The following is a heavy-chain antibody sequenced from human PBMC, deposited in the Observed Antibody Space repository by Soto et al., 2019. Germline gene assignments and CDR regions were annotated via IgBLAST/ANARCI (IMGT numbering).Heavy chain of an antibody. CDR3: AKGRLELPLYYYYYYMDV. J-gene: IGHJ6*03. CDR2: ISGSGGST. Sequence: GGSLRLSCAASGFTFSSYAMSWVRQAPGKGLEWVSAISGSGGSTYYADSVKGRFTISRDNSKNTLYLQMNSLRAEDTAVYYCAKGRLELPLYYYYYYMDVWGKGTTVTVSS. D-gene: IGHD1-7*01. V-gene: IGHV3-23*01. CDR1: GFTFSSYA.